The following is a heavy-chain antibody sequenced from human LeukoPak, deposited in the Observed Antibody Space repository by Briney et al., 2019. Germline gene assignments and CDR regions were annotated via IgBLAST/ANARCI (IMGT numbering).Heavy chain of an antibody. CDR3: ARGGHYDSSGYYSYPTDY. D-gene: IGHD3-22*01. Sequence: PSETLSLTCTVSGGSISSSSYYWGWIRQPPGKGLEWIGSIYYSGSTYYNPSLKSRVTISVDTSKNQFSLKLSSVTAADTAVYYCARGGHYDSSGYYSYPTDYWGQGTLVTVSS. CDR1: GGSISSSSYY. CDR2: IYYSGST. J-gene: IGHJ4*02. V-gene: IGHV4-39*07.